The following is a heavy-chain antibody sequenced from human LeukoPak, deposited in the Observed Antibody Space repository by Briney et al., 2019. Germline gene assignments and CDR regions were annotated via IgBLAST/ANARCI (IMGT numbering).Heavy chain of an antibody. CDR2: IWYDGSNK. Sequence: TGGSLRLSCAASGFSFRTHWMHWVRQAPGKGLEWVAVIWYDGSNKYCADSVKGRFTISRDNSKNTLYLQMNSLRAEDTAVYYCARQSSATIVSAFAFWGQGTMVTVSS. CDR1: GFSFRTHW. J-gene: IGHJ3*01. D-gene: IGHD2-15*01. CDR3: ARQSSATIVSAFAF. V-gene: IGHV3-33*08.